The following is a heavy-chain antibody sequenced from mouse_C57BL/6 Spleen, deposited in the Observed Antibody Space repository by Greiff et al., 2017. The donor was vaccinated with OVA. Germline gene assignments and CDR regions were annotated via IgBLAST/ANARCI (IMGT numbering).Heavy chain of an antibody. Sequence: QVQLQQSGPELVKPGASVKISCKASGYAFSSSWMNWVKQRPGKGLEWIGRIYPGDGDTNYNGKFKGKATLTADKSSSTAYMQLRSLTSEDSAVYFCAGQLRRQGGHWWGQGTTLTVSS. D-gene: IGHD3-2*02. J-gene: IGHJ2*01. CDR2: IYPGDGDT. CDR1: GYAFSSSW. CDR3: AGQLRRQGGHW. V-gene: IGHV1-82*01.